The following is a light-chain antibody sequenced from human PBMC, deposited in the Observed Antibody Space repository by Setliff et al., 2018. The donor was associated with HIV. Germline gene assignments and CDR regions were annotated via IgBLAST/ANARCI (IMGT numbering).Light chain of an antibody. J-gene: IGLJ3*02. CDR3: SSYKTGNTLV. CDR2: EVI. V-gene: IGLV2-14*01. CDR1: SSDIGVSKY. Sequence: ALPQPASVSGSPGQSITISCTGTSSDIGVSKYVSWYQQHPGRAPKLMIFEVINRPSGVSDRFSGSKSGNTASLTISGLQAEDEADYYCSSYKTGNTLVFGGGTKVTVL.